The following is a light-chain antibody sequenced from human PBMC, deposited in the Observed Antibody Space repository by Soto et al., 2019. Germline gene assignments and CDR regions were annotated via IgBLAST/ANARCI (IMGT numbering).Light chain of an antibody. Sequence: EMVLTQSPATLSLSPGERATLSCRASQSVSSYLAWYQQKPGQAPSLLIYDASNRSTGIPARFSGSGSGTDFTLTISSLEPEDFAVYDCQQRSNWPLTFGGGTKVEIK. CDR3: QQRSNWPLT. J-gene: IGKJ4*01. CDR1: QSVSSY. CDR2: DAS. V-gene: IGKV3-11*01.